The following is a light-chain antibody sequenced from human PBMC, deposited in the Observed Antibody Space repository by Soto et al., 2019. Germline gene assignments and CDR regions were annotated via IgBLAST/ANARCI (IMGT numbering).Light chain of an antibody. CDR1: SRDIGAYNY. V-gene: IGLV2-14*01. CDR3: CSYADGSIYV. Sequence: QSVLTQPASVSGSPGQSISISCSGTSRDIGAYNYVSWYLQHPGKAPKLMIYEVVNRPSGVSNRFSGSKSGNTASLTISGLQAEDEADYYCCSYADGSIYVFGTGTKGTVL. CDR2: EVV. J-gene: IGLJ1*01.